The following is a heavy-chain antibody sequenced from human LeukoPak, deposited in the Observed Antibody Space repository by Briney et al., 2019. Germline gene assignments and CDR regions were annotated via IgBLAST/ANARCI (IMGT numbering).Heavy chain of an antibody. CDR3: ANEIRPNDY. CDR2: ISISGSKT. D-gene: IGHD4-17*01. Sequence: GGSLRLSCAASEFDFSSHAMTRVRQAPGKGLEWVSAISISGSKTYYADSVKGRFTISRDNSKNTLYLQMNSLRAEDTAVYYCANEIRPNDYWGQGTQVTVSS. V-gene: IGHV3-23*01. CDR1: EFDFSSHA. J-gene: IGHJ4*02.